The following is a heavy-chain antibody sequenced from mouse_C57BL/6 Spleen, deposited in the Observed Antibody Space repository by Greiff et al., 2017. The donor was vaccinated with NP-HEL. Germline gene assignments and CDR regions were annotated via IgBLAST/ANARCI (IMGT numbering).Heavy chain of an antibody. D-gene: IGHD2-4*01. CDR2: IYPRSGNT. Sequence: QVQLQQSGAELARPGASVKLSCKASGYTFTSYGISWVKQRTGQGLEWIGEIYPRSGNTYSNEKFKGKATLTADQSSSTAYMELRSLTSEDSAVYFCARRGGYYDYDGGYYFDYWGQGTTLTVSS. V-gene: IGHV1-81*01. J-gene: IGHJ2*01. CDR3: ARRGGYYDYDGGYYFDY. CDR1: GYTFTSYG.